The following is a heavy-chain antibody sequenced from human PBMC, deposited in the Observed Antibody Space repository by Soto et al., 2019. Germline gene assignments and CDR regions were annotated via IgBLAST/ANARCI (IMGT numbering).Heavy chain of an antibody. CDR1: GYTLTELS. Sequence: GASVKLSCKVSGYTLTELSMHWVRQAPGKGLEWMGGFDPEDGETIYAQKFQGRVTMTEDTSTDTAYMELSSLRSEDTAVYYCATEATMVRGVDIYYYYYGMDVWGQGTTVTVSS. D-gene: IGHD3-10*01. V-gene: IGHV1-24*01. CDR2: FDPEDGET. J-gene: IGHJ6*02. CDR3: ATEATMVRGVDIYYYYYGMDV.